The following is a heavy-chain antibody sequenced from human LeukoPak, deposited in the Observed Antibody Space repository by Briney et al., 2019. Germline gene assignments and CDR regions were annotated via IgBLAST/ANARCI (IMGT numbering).Heavy chain of an antibody. CDR3: AREIAGVAPSDFDY. D-gene: IGHD2-15*01. Sequence: SETLSLTCTVSGGSISSGDYYWSWIRQPPGKGLEWIGYIYYSGSTYYNPSLKSRVTISVDTSKNQFSLKLSSVTAADTAVYYCAREIAGVAPSDFDYWGQGTLVTVSS. J-gene: IGHJ4*02. CDR2: IYYSGST. CDR1: GGSISSGDYY. V-gene: IGHV4-30-4*08.